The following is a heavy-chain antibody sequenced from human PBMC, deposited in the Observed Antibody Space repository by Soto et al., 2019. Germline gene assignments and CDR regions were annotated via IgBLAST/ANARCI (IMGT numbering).Heavy chain of an antibody. CDR3: ARTGISSSWYSNWFDP. CDR2: ICYSGST. Sequence: TSETLSLTCTVSGGPISSSSYYWGWIRQPPGKGLEWIGSICYSGSTYYNPSLKSRVTISVDTSKNQFSLKLSSVTAADTAVYYCARTGISSSWYSNWFDPLGQGTLVTVSS. V-gene: IGHV4-39*01. D-gene: IGHD6-13*01. J-gene: IGHJ5*02. CDR1: GGPISSSSYY.